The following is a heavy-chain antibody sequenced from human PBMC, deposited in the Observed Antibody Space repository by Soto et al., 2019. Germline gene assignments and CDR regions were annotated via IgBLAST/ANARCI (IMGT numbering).Heavy chain of an antibody. CDR3: ARGVEYCSSTSCYTYGYYYYGMDV. CDR2: IYYSGST. J-gene: IGHJ6*02. Sequence: PSETLSLTCTVSGGSISSYYWSWIRQPPGKGLEWIGYIYYSGSTNYNPSLKSRVTISVDTSKNQFSLKLSSVTAADTAVYYCARGVEYCSSTSCYTYGYYYYGMDVWGQGTTV. CDR1: GGSISSYY. D-gene: IGHD2-2*02. V-gene: IGHV4-59*01.